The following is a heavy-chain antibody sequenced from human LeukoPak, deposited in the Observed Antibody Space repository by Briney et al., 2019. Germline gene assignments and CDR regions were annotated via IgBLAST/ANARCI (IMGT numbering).Heavy chain of an antibody. D-gene: IGHD4-17*01. CDR2: IKPNSGGT. CDR1: GYTFTGYY. Sequence: ASLKVSCKASGYTFTGYYMQWVRQAPGQGLEWMGWIKPNSGGTNYAQKFQGRVTMTRDTSISTAYMELSRLRSDDTAVYYCARPPLGGDNLPEYYFDYWDQGTLVTVSS. CDR3: ARPPLGGDNLPEYYFDY. J-gene: IGHJ4*02. V-gene: IGHV1-2*02.